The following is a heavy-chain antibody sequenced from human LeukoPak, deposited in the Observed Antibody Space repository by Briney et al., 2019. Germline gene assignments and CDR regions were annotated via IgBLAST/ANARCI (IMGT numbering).Heavy chain of an antibody. J-gene: IGHJ4*02. D-gene: IGHD3-10*02. CDR1: GGSISSVNW. V-gene: IGHV4-4*02. CDR2: IYHSGST. CDR3: ARETNYVAASIDC. Sequence: PSETLSLTCAVSGGSISSVNWWSWVRQPPGKGLEWIGDIYHSGSTNYNPPLKSRLTISVDKSKNQFSLKLTSVTAADTAVYYCARETNYVAASIDCWGPGTLVTVSS.